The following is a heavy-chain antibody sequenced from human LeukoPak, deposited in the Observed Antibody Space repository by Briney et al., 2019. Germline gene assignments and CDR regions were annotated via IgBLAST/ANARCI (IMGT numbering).Heavy chain of an antibody. D-gene: IGHD3-22*01. Sequence: GGSLRLSCAASGFTFSSYGMHWVRQAPGKGLEWVAVISYDGSNKYYADSVKGRFTISRDNSKNTLYLQMNSLRAEDTAVYYCAKDSPYGGNYDSSGLTPWGQGTLVTVSS. CDR1: GFTFSSYG. CDR3: AKDSPYGGNYDSSGLTP. V-gene: IGHV3-30*18. J-gene: IGHJ5*02. CDR2: ISYDGSNK.